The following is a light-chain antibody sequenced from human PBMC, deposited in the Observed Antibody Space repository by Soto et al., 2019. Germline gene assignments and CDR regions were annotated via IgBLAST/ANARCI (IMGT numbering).Light chain of an antibody. J-gene: IGLJ1*01. CDR3: QVWDGRSDHFV. Sequence: SYELTQPPSVSVAPGQTARITCGATDIGDQSVHWYQLKPGQAPVLVVYEDKDRPSGIPERFSGSNSGNTATLTINRVEAGDEADYYCQVWDGRSDHFVFGTGTKLTVL. CDR1: DIGDQS. V-gene: IGLV3-21*02. CDR2: EDK.